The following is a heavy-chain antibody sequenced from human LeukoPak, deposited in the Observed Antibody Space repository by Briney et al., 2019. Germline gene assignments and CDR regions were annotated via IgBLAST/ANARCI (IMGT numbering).Heavy chain of an antibody. CDR2: IRYDGSNK. Sequence: GGSLRLSCAASGFTFSSYGMHWVRQAPGKGLEWVAFIRYDGSNKYYADSVKGRFTISRDNAKNSLYLQMNSLTVEDSAVYYCARDSGSSWREGLNYWGQGTLVTVSS. J-gene: IGHJ4*02. CDR1: GFTFSSYG. D-gene: IGHD6-13*01. CDR3: ARDSGSSWREGLNY. V-gene: IGHV3-30*02.